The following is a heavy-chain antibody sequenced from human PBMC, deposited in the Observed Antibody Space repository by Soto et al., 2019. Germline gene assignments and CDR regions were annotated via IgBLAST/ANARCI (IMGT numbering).Heavy chain of an antibody. J-gene: IGHJ3*02. CDR1: GYTFTSYG. Sequence: ASVKVSCKASGYTFTSYGISWVRQAPGQGLEWMGWISAYNGNTNYAQKLQGRVTMTTDTSTSTAYMELRSLRSDDTAVYYCARAGVPGYYDSSGYVAHAFDIWGQGTTVTVS. D-gene: IGHD3-22*01. CDR3: ARAGVPGYYDSSGYVAHAFDI. V-gene: IGHV1-18*01. CDR2: ISAYNGNT.